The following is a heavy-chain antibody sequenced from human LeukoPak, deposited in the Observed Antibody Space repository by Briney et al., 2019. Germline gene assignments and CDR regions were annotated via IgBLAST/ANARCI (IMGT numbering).Heavy chain of an antibody. V-gene: IGHV5-51*03. Sequence: KPGESLKISCKGSGNSFSNYWIAWVRQMPGKGLEWMGIIYLGDSDTRYSPSFQGQVTISADKSITTAYLQWSSLKASDTAMYYCARGGFPHYYYYMDVWGKGTTVTVSS. CDR1: GNSFSNYW. J-gene: IGHJ6*03. CDR3: ARGGFPHYYYYMDV. D-gene: IGHD3-16*01. CDR2: IYLGDSDT.